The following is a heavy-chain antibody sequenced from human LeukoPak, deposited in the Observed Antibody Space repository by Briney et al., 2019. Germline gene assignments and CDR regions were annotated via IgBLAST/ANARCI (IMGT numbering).Heavy chain of an antibody. CDR1: GFTFSSYG. Sequence: PGGSLRLPCAASGFTFSSYGMHWVRQAPGKGLEWVAVISYDGSNKYYADSVKGRFTISRDNSKNTLYLQMNSLRAEDTAVYYCAKEALDYYDSSGYYDYWGQGTLVTVSS. CDR3: AKEALDYYDSSGYYDY. CDR2: ISYDGSNK. V-gene: IGHV3-30*18. D-gene: IGHD3-22*01. J-gene: IGHJ4*02.